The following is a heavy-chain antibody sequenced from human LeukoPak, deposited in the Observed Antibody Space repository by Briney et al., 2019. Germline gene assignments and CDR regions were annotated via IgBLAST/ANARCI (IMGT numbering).Heavy chain of an antibody. D-gene: IGHD1-26*01. CDR2: INLGDSDT. Sequence: GESLKISCEVSGHRFTNHWIGWVRQMPGKGLEWMGIINLGDSDTKYSPSFQGQVTIPLDKSISTAYLQWRSLKASDTAMYYCARRPYSGSPNWFDPWGQGTLVTVSS. J-gene: IGHJ5*02. CDR1: GHRFTNHW. CDR3: ARRPYSGSPNWFDP. V-gene: IGHV5-51*01.